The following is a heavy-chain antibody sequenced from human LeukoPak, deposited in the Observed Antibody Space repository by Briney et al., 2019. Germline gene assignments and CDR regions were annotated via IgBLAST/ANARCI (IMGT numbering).Heavy chain of an antibody. CDR3: AKARSSSWGRRDFDY. CDR1: GFTFSSYA. CDR2: ISGSGGST. J-gene: IGHJ4*02. D-gene: IGHD6-13*01. V-gene: IGHV3-23*01. Sequence: GGSLRLSCAASGFTFSSYAMSWVRQAPGKGLEWVSAISGSGGSTYYADSVKGRFTISRDNSKNTLYLQMDSLRAEDTAVYYCAKARSSSWGRRDFDYWGQGTLVTVSS.